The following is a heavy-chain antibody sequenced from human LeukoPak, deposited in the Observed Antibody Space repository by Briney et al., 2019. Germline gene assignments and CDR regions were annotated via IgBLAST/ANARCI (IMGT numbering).Heavy chain of an antibody. Sequence: SETLSLTCTVSGGSISSYYWSWIRQPPGKGLEWIGYIYYSGSTNYNPSLKSRVTISVDTSKNQFSLKLSSVTAADTAVYYCASAPISGSYWGYFDYWGQGTLVTVSS. V-gene: IGHV4-59*01. CDR3: ASAPISGSYWGYFDY. J-gene: IGHJ4*02. CDR2: IYYSGST. CDR1: GGSISSYY. D-gene: IGHD1-26*01.